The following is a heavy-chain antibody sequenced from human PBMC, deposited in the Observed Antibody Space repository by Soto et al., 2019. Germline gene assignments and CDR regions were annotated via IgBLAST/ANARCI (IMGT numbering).Heavy chain of an antibody. D-gene: IGHD4-17*01. Sequence: QVQLVESGGGVVQPGRSLRLSCAASGFTFSSYAMHWVRQAPGKGLEWVAVISYDGSNKYYADSVKGRFTISRDNSKNTLYLQMNSLRAEDTAVYYGASLTTVTPYYFDYWGQGTLVTVSS. CDR3: ASLTTVTPYYFDY. CDR2: ISYDGSNK. J-gene: IGHJ4*02. V-gene: IGHV3-30-3*01. CDR1: GFTFSSYA.